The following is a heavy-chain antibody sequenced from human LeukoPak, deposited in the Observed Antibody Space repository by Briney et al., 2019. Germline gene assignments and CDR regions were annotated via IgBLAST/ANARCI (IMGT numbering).Heavy chain of an antibody. CDR2: INPDNGGT. J-gene: IGHJ4*02. V-gene: IGHV1-2*02. CDR1: GYTFTGYY. CDR3: ARASLFWSGYYLDY. D-gene: IGHD3-3*01. Sequence: GASVKVSCKASGYTFTGYYIHWVRQAPGQGLEWMGWINPDNGGTNYAQKFQGRVTMSRDTSLSTAYMELSSLRSDDTAVYYCARASLFWSGYYLDYWGQGALVTVSS.